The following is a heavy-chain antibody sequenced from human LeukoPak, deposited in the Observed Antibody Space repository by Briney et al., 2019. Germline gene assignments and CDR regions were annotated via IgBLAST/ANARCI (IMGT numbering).Heavy chain of an antibody. CDR1: GYIFTDYG. CDR2: VSPNSGNT. D-gene: IGHD4-11*01. V-gene: IGHV1-18*04. Sequence: ASVKVACKASGYIFTDYGVSWVRQAPGQGLEWMGWVSPNSGNTNYPQKFQDRVTRTTDTSTTTAYMELKGLTSDDTAVYYCARGRRTTVPKYWGQGTRVTVSS. J-gene: IGHJ4*02. CDR3: ARGRRTTVPKY.